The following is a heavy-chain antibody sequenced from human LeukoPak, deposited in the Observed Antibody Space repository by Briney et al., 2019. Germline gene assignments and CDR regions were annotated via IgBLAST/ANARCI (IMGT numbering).Heavy chain of an antibody. V-gene: IGHV4-30-4*07. J-gene: IGHJ4*02. CDR1: GGSISSGGYS. Sequence: SETLSLTCAVSGGSISSGGYSWSWIRQPPGKGLEWIGYIYYSGSTYYNPSLKSRVTISVDTSKNQFSLKLSSVTAADTAVYYCARGGYHSGSYYDYFDYWGQGTLVTVSS. CDR2: IYYSGST. D-gene: IGHD1-26*01. CDR3: ARGGYHSGSYYDYFDY.